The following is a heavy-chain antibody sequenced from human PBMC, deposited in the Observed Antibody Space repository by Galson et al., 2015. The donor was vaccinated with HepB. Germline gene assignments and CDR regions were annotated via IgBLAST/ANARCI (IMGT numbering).Heavy chain of an antibody. D-gene: IGHD3-3*01. V-gene: IGHV1-8*02. Sequence: SVKVSCKASGYTFTGYYMHWVRQAPGQGLEWMGWMNPNSGNTGYAQKFQGRVTMTRNTSISTAYMELSSLRSEDTAVYYCARRGKEGEDYDCWSGYYTGTYYYYGMDVWGQGTTVTVSS. CDR2: MNPNSGNT. J-gene: IGHJ6*02. CDR3: ARRGKEGEDYDCWSGYYTGTYYYYGMDV. CDR1: GYTFTGYY.